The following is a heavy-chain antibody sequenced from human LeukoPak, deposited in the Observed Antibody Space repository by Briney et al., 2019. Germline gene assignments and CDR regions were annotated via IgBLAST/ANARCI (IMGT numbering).Heavy chain of an antibody. D-gene: IGHD3-10*01. J-gene: IGHJ4*02. CDR3: ARYGSGSSFDY. CDR2: ISSSGSTI. V-gene: IGHV3-48*03. CDR1: GFTFSSYE. Sequence: GGSLRLSCAASGFTFSSYEMNWVRQAPGKGLEWVSYISSSGSTIYYADSVKGRFTISRDNAKNSLYLQMNSLRAEDTAVYHCARYGSGSSFDYWGQGTLVTVSS.